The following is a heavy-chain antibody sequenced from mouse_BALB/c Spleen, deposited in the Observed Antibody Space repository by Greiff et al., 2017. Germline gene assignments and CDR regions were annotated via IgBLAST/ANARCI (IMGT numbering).Heavy chain of an antibody. CDR2: ISSGGST. J-gene: IGHJ3*01. CDR3: ARRQDSSFAY. CDR1: GFTFSSYA. V-gene: IGHV5-6-5*01. D-gene: IGHD6-1*01. Sequence: VQLKESGGGLVKPGGSLKLSCAASGFTFSSYAMSWVRQTPEKRLEWVASISSGGSTYYPDSVKGRFTISRDNARNILYLQMSSLRSEDTAMYYCARRQDSSFAYWGQGTLVTVSA.